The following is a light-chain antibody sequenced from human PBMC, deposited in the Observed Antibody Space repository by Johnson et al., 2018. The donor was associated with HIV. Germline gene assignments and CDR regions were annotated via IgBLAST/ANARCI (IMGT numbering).Light chain of an antibody. CDR3: GTWDSSLSSYV. CDR1: SSNIGNYF. V-gene: IGLV1-51*02. J-gene: IGLJ1*01. Sequence: QSVLTQPPSVSAAPGQKVTISCSGTSSNIGNYFVCWYQQLPGAAPRLLIYENNRRPSGTPDRFSGSKSGTSATLGITGLQTGDEADYYCGTWDSSLSSYVFGTGTKVTVL. CDR2: ENN.